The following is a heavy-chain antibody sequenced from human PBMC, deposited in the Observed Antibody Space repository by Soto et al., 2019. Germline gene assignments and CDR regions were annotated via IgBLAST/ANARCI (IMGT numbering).Heavy chain of an antibody. CDR1: GYTFTSYG. J-gene: IGHJ5*02. V-gene: IGHV1-18*01. CDR3: AGASGSSYWFDP. D-gene: IGHD1-26*01. Sequence: QVQLVQSGAEVKKPGASVKVSCKASGYTFTSYGISWVRQAPGQGLEWMGWISAYNGNTNYAQKRESRVTMTTDAASSTAYMELRSLRSADTAVYYCAGASGSSYWFDPWGQGTLVTVSS. CDR2: ISAYNGNT.